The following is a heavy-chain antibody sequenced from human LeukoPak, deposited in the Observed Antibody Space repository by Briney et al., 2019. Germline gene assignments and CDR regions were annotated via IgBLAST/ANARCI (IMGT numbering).Heavy chain of an antibody. Sequence: VASVKVSCKASGYTFTSYGISWVRQAPGQGLEWMGWVSAYNGATKYAQKFQGRVTMTTDTSTRTACMELRSLRSDDTAVYYCARGGASKRDNWFDPWGQGTLVTVSS. D-gene: IGHD4-11*01. V-gene: IGHV1-18*01. CDR3: ARGGASKRDNWFDP. J-gene: IGHJ5*02. CDR2: VSAYNGAT. CDR1: GYTFTSYG.